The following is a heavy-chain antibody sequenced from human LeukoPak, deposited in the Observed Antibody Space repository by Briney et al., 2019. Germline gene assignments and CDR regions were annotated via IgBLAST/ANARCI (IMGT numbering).Heavy chain of an antibody. J-gene: IGHJ4*02. CDR3: ARDIGGYGDLDY. V-gene: IGHV3-21*01. CDR1: GFTFSSYS. D-gene: IGHD4-17*01. CDR2: ISSSSSYI. Sequence: GGSLRLSCAASGFTFSSYSMNWVRQAPGKGLEWVSSISSSSSYIYYADSGKGRFTISRDNAKNSLYLQMNSLRAEDTAVCYCARDIGGYGDLDYWGQGTLVTVSS.